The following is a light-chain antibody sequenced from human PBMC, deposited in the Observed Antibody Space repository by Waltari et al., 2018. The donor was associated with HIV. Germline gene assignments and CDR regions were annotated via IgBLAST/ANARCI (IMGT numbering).Light chain of an antibody. J-gene: IGKJ5*01. Sequence: EIVLTQSPGTLSLSPGERATLPCRASQSVSSSYLAWYQQKPGQAPRLLIYGASSRATGIPDRFSGSGSGTDFTLTISRLEPEDFAVYYCQQYGSSSPITFGQGTRLEIK. CDR2: GAS. CDR3: QQYGSSSPIT. CDR1: QSVSSSY. V-gene: IGKV3-20*01.